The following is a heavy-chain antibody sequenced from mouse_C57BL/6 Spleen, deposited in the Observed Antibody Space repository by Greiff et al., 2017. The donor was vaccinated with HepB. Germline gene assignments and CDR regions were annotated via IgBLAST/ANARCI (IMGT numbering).Heavy chain of an antibody. CDR1: GYTFTSYG. V-gene: IGHV1-81*01. Sequence: QVQLKQSGAELARPGASVKLSCKASGYTFTSYGISWVKQRTGQGLEWIGEIYPRSGNTYYNEKFKGKATLTADKSSSTAYMELRSLTSEDSAVYFCARETVTTVARDDYWGQGTTLTVSS. D-gene: IGHD1-1*01. CDR3: ARETVTTVARDDY. J-gene: IGHJ2*01. CDR2: IYPRSGNT.